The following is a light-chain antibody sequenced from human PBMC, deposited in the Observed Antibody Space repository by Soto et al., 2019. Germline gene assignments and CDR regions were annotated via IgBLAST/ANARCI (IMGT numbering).Light chain of an antibody. CDR3: QQYSNWPYT. CDR2: GAS. Sequence: ELVMAQSPATLSVSPGERASLSCRASQTVSSSLAWFLQKPGQAPRLLVYGASTRATGVPARFSGRWSGTEFTLTISSLQPDDFGVYYCQQYSNWPYTFGQGTKLEIK. J-gene: IGKJ2*01. CDR1: QTVSSS. V-gene: IGKV3-15*01.